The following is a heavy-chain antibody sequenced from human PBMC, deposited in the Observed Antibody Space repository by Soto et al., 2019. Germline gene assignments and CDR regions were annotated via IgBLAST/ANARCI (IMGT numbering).Heavy chain of an antibody. V-gene: IGHV4-39*01. J-gene: IGHJ4*02. CDR2: IYYSGST. D-gene: IGHD2-15*01. CDR1: GAPINTNDYY. Sequence: QLQLQESGPGLVKPSETLSLICTVSGAPINTNDYYWGWVRQPPGKGLEWIGNIYYSGSTFYNPSLRSRLTISLDTSKNQFSLRLNSVTAADAAIYYCAGFVVPASRNTGFDYWGQGTLVTVSS. CDR3: AGFVVPASRNTGFDY.